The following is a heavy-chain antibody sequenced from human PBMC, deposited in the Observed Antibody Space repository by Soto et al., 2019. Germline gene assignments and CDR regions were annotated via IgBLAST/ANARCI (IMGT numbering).Heavy chain of an antibody. Sequence: GASVKVACKASGSTFTSYYMHWVRQAPGQGLEWMGIINPSGGSTSYAQKFQGRVTMTRDTSTSTVYMELSSLRSEDTAVYYCARDLLERRYFDYWGQGTLVTVSS. D-gene: IGHD1-1*01. CDR1: GSTFTSYY. CDR2: INPSGGST. CDR3: ARDLLERRYFDY. J-gene: IGHJ4*02. V-gene: IGHV1-46*01.